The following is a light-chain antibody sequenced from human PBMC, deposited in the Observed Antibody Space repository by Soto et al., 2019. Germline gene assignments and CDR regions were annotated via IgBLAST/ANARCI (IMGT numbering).Light chain of an antibody. CDR2: GAS. Sequence: EVVLTQSPGTLSLSPGERATLSCRASQSVRRSYVAWYQKKPGQAPRLLIYGASSRATGIPDRFSGSGSGTDFTLTISRLEPEDFAVYYCQQYGSSTFTFGPGTTVDIK. V-gene: IGKV3-20*01. CDR1: QSVRRSY. CDR3: QQYGSSTFT. J-gene: IGKJ3*01.